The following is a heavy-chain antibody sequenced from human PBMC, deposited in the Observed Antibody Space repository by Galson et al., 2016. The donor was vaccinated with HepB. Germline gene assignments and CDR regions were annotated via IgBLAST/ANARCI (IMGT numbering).Heavy chain of an antibody. Sequence: SVKVSCKASGFTNDYIHWVRQAPGQGPEWMGIINPNGDTTTYAQKFQGRVSMTRDTSTSTVYMELSSLRSEATAVYYGARGGGIEEWLPLDYWGQGTLVTVSS. V-gene: IGHV1-46*01. CDR3: ARGGGIEEWLPLDY. J-gene: IGHJ4*02. CDR2: INPNGDTT. D-gene: IGHD6-13*01. CDR1: GFTNDY.